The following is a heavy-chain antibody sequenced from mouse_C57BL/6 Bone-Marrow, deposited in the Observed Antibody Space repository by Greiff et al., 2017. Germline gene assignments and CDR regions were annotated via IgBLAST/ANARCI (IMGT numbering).Heavy chain of an antibody. CDR1: GYTFTSYW. CDR2: IYPGNSDT. V-gene: IGHV1-5*01. J-gene: IGHJ4*01. Sequence: EVKLEESGTVLARPGASVKMSCKTSGYTFTSYWMHWVKQRPGQGLEWIGAIYPGNSDTSYNQKFKGKAKLTAATSASTAYMELSSLTNEDSAVYYCTKGSRTTVVAGAMDYWGQGTSVTVSS. CDR3: TKGSRTTVVAGAMDY. D-gene: IGHD1-1*01.